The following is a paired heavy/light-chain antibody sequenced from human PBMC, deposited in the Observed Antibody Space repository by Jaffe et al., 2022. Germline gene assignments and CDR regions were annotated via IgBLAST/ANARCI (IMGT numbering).Heavy chain of an antibody. D-gene: IGHD3-16*01. Sequence: QVQLKESGPGLVKPSETLSLTCIVSGGSISTSSDYWGWIRQPPGKGLEWIGSIYYSGATQYNPSLQSRVSMSVDTSMNEFSLKLRYVTVADTAVYYCAREDRYGVPQGRGHWGQGTPVTVSS. CDR2: IYYSGAT. J-gene: IGHJ4*02. CDR1: GGSISTSSDY. V-gene: IGHV4-39*02. CDR3: AREDRYGVPQGRGH.
Light chain of an antibody. CDR2: VNDDGTF. J-gene: IGLJ3*02. Sequence: QVVLTQSPSASASLGASVTLTCTLSSGHNNYAIAWHQQHPGRGPRFLMKVNDDGTFMKGGDIPARFSGSTSGAERYLTISGLQSDDEADYYCQAWGTGTKRMFGGGTRVTVL. CDR3: QAWGTGTKRM. CDR1: SGHNNYA. V-gene: IGLV4-69*01.